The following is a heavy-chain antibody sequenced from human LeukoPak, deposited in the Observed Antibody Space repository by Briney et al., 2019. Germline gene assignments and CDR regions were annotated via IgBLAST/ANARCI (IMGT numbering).Heavy chain of an antibody. Sequence: SETLSLTCTVSGGSISSSSYYWGWIRQPPGKGLEWIGSIYYSGSTYYNPSLKSRVTISVDTSKNQFSLKLSSVTAADTAVYYCARSGIAAAGDDSDYWGQGTLVTVSS. D-gene: IGHD6-13*01. J-gene: IGHJ4*02. V-gene: IGHV4-39*07. CDR2: IYYSGST. CDR1: GGSISSSSYY. CDR3: ARSGIAAAGDDSDY.